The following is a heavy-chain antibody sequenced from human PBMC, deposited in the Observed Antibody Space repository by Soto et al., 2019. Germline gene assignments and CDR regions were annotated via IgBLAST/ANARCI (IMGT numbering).Heavy chain of an antibody. Sequence: QVQLQQWGAGLLKPSETLSLTCAVYGGSFSGYYWSWIRQPPGKGLEWIGEINHSGSTNYNPSLKIRSTISVDTSKSQFSLKLSAVTAADTAVYYCARGKHDFWSGSPPFDYWGQGTLVTVSS. V-gene: IGHV4-34*01. CDR3: ARGKHDFWSGSPPFDY. CDR1: GGSFSGYY. D-gene: IGHD3-3*01. J-gene: IGHJ4*02. CDR2: INHSGST.